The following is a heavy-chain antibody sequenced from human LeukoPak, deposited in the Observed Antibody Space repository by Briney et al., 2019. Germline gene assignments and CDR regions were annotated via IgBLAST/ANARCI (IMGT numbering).Heavy chain of an antibody. CDR2: ITGSGGTT. D-gene: IGHD2-15*01. CDR1: GFSFSSYA. V-gene: IGHV3-23*01. Sequence: GGSLRLSCEVSGFSFSSYAMGWVRQASGKGLEWVSLITGSGGTTYYADSVKGRFTISRDNSKDTLYLQMNSLRAEDTAVYYCAKQGCSGGSCYFEYWGQGTLVTVSS. J-gene: IGHJ4*02. CDR3: AKQGCSGGSCYFEY.